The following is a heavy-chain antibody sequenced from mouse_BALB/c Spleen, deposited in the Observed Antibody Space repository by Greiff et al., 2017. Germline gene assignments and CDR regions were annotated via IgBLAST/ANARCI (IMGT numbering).Heavy chain of an antibody. V-gene: IGHV5-12-1*01. CDR3: ARQGSNYFYYAMDY. J-gene: IGHJ4*01. CDR1: GFAFSSYD. D-gene: IGHD2-5*01. CDR2: ISSGGGST. Sequence: EVKLMESGGGLVKPGGSLKLSCAASGFAFSSYDMSWVRQTPEKRLEWVAYISSGGGSTYYPDTVKGRFTISRDNAKNTLYLQMSSLKSEDTAMYYCARQGSNYFYYAMDYWGQGTSVTVSS.